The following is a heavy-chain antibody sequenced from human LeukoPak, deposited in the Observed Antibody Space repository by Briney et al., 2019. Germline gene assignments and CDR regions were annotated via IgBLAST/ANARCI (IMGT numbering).Heavy chain of an antibody. D-gene: IGHD1-1*01. Sequence: GGSLRLSCAASGFTFSSYDMHWVRQATGKGLEWVSAIGTAGDTYYPGSVKGRFTISRENAKNSLYLQTNSLRAGDTAVYYCARGPNWNDVYYGMDVWGQGTTVTVSS. J-gene: IGHJ6*02. CDR1: GFTFSSYD. V-gene: IGHV3-13*01. CDR2: IGTAGDT. CDR3: ARGPNWNDVYYGMDV.